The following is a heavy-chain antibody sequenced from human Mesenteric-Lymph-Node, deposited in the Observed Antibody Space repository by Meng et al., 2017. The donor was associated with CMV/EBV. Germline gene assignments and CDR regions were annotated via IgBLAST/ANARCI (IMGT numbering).Heavy chain of an antibody. CDR3: ARGQRGRLQLTL. D-gene: IGHD5-24*01. CDR2: TYYRSKWYN. CDR1: GDSGTSNSAA. V-gene: IGHV6-1*01. J-gene: IGHJ4*02. Sequence: GDSGTSNSAAWNWIRQSPSRGLEWLGRTYYRSKWYNDYAVSVKSRISINPDTSKNQFSLKLSSVTAADTAVYYCARGQRGRLQLTLWGQGTLVTVSS.